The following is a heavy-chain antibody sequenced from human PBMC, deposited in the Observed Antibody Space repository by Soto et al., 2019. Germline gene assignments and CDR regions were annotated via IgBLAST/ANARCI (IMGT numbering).Heavy chain of an antibody. D-gene: IGHD2-15*01. CDR2: VSGSGGST. CDR3: AKGWSDYFDP. V-gene: IGHV3-23*01. J-gene: IGHJ4*02. Sequence: EVQVLESGGGLVQPGGSLRLSCAASGFIFSTYAMNWVRQAPGKGLEWVSAVSGSGGSTYYADSVKGRFTISRDNPKNALYLQMNSLRAEDTAVYHCAKGWSDYFDPWGQGTLVTVSS. CDR1: GFIFSTYA.